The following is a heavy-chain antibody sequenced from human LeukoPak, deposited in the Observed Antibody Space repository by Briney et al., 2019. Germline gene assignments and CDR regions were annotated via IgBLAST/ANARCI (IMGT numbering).Heavy chain of an antibody. V-gene: IGHV1-8*01. J-gene: IGHJ4*02. D-gene: IGHD3-10*01. CDR3: ARADSLSYGSGSYYAN. CDR2: MNTNSGNT. CDR1: GYTFTSYD. Sequence: ASVKVSCKASGYTFTSYDINWVRQATGQGLEWMGWMNTNSGNTGYAQKFQGRVTMTRNTSISTAYMELSSLRSEDTAVYYCARADSLSYGSGSYYANWGQGTLVTVSS.